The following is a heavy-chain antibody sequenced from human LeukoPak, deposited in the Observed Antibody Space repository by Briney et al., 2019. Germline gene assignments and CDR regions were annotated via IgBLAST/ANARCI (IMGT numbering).Heavy chain of an antibody. CDR1: GYSISSGYY. J-gene: IGHJ4*02. CDR3: AGSIAVAGGKYYFDY. CDR2: IYYSGST. D-gene: IGHD6-19*01. Sequence: SETLSLTCTVSGYSISSGYYWSWIRQPPGKGLEWIGYIYYSGSTNYNPSLKSRVTISVDTSKNQFSLKLSSVTAADTAVYYCAGSIAVAGGKYYFDYWGQGTLVTVSS. V-gene: IGHV4-38-2*02.